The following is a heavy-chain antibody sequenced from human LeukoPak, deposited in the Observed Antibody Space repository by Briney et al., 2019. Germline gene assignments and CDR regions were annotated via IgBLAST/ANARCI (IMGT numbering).Heavy chain of an antibody. CDR2: ISYSGNT. Sequence: ISYSGNTYYNPSLKSRVTISVDTSKNQFSLKLSSVTAADTAVYYCARGPIYYGSGDDAFDIWGQGTMVTVSS. D-gene: IGHD3-10*01. J-gene: IGHJ3*02. CDR3: ARGPIYYGSGDDAFDI. V-gene: IGHV4-39*01.